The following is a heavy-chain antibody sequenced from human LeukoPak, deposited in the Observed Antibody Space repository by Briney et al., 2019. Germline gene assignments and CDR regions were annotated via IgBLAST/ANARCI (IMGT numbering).Heavy chain of an antibody. Sequence: NPGGSLRLSCAASGFTFSSYSMNWVRQAPGKGLEWVSSISSSSSYIYYADSVKGRFTISRDNAKNSLYLQMNSLRAEDTAVYYCARVGPSSTSCYYWGQGTLVTVSS. J-gene: IGHJ4*02. CDR2: ISSSSSYI. CDR3: ARVGPSSTSCYY. D-gene: IGHD2-2*01. CDR1: GFTFSSYS. V-gene: IGHV3-21*01.